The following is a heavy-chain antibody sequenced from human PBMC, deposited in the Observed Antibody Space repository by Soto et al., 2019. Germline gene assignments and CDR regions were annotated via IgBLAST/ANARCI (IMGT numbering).Heavy chain of an antibody. J-gene: IGHJ4*02. CDR3: PRHWRGYDTGAFAY. V-gene: IGHV4-61*05. CDR1: GGSISSSSYY. Sequence: SETLSLTCTVSGGSISSSSYYWGWIRQPPGKGLEWIGFIYYTGTTNYIPSLVSRVTISVDTSKNQFSLRLTSVTAADTAIYYWPRHWRGYDTGAFAYWAQGILATASS. D-gene: IGHD5-12*01. CDR2: IYYTGTT.